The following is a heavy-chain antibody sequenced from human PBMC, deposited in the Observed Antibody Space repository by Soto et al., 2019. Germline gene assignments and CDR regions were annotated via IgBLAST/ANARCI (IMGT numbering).Heavy chain of an antibody. V-gene: IGHV1-8*01. CDR2: MNPNSGNT. D-gene: IGHD3-22*01. J-gene: IGHJ6*03. CDR3: ARGKHYYGRNYYYYYYMDV. CDR1: GYTFTSYD. Sequence: GASVKVSCKASGYTFTSYDINWVRQATGQGLEWMGWMNPNSGNTGYAQKFQGRVTMTRNTSISTAYMELSSLRSEDTAVYYCARGKHYYGRNYYYYYYMDVWGKGTTVTVSS.